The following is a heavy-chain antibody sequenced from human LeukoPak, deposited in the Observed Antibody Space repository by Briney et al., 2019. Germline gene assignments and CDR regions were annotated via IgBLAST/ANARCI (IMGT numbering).Heavy chain of an antibody. CDR3: ASYGDYGRGYYGMDV. CDR2: IYSGGST. CDR1: GFTVSSNY. Sequence: GGSLRLSCAASGFTVSSNYMSWVRQAPGKGLEWGSVIYSGGSTYYADSVKGRFTISRDNSKNTLYLQMNSLRAEDTAVYYCASYGDYGRGYYGMDVWGQGTTVTVSS. J-gene: IGHJ6*02. V-gene: IGHV3-53*01. D-gene: IGHD4-17*01.